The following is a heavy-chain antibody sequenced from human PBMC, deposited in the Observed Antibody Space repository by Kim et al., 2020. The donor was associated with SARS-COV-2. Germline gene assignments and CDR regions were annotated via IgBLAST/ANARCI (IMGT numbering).Heavy chain of an antibody. CDR3: ARDSDFWSGYYSHDAFDI. CDR2: ISSSSSTI. CDR1: GFTFSSYS. Sequence: GGSLRLSCAASGFTFSSYSMNWVRQAPGKGLEWVSYISSSSSTIYYADSVKGRFTISRDNAKNSLYLQMNSLRDEDTAVYYCARDSDFWSGYYSHDAFDIWGQGTMVTVSS. D-gene: IGHD3-3*01. V-gene: IGHV3-48*02. J-gene: IGHJ3*02.